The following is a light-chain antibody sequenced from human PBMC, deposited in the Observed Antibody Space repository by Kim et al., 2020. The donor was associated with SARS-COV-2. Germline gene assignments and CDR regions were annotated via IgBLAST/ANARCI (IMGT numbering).Light chain of an antibody. Sequence: SSELTQDPAVSVALGQTVRITCQGDSLRSYYASWYQQKPGQAPVLVIYGKNNRPSGIPDRFSGSSSRNTASLTITGAQAEDEADYYCNPRDSSGNHPFGGGTQLTV. CDR2: GKN. CDR3: NPRDSSGNHP. V-gene: IGLV3-19*01. CDR1: SLRSYY. J-gene: IGLJ7*01.